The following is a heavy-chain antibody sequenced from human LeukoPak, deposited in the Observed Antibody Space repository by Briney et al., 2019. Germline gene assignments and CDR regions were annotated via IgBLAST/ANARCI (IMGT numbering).Heavy chain of an antibody. CDR2: ISGSGGST. D-gene: IGHD2-15*01. J-gene: IGHJ3*02. CDR1: GFTFSSYA. CDR3: AKDLGYCSGGSCYSVDAFDI. Sequence: GGSLRLSCAAPGFTFSSYAMSWVRQAPGKGLEWVSAISGSGGSTYYADSVKGRFTISRDNSKNTLYLQMNSLRAEDTAVYYCAKDLGYCSGGSCYSVDAFDIWGQGTMVTVSS. V-gene: IGHV3-23*01.